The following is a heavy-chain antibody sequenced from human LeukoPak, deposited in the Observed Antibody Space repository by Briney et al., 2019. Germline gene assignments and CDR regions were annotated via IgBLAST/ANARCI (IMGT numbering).Heavy chain of an antibody. CDR1: GFTFSSYS. V-gene: IGHV3-21*04. CDR2: ISSSSSYI. J-gene: IGHJ6*03. CDR3: AREGRRPPYYYYYMDV. Sequence: GGSLRLSCAASGFTFSSYSMNWVRQAPGKGLEWVSSISSSSSYIYYADSVKGRFTISRDNAKNSLYLQVNSLGAEDTAVYYCAREGRRPPYYYYYMDVWGKGTTVTISS.